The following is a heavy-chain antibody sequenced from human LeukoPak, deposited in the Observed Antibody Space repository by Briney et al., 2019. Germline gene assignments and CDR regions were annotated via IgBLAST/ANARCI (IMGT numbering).Heavy chain of an antibody. J-gene: IGHJ4*02. D-gene: IGHD3-9*01. CDR1: GGXISSSNYY. Sequence: SETLSLTCTVSGGXISSSNYYWGWIRQPPGKGLEWIGSIYYSGSTYYNPSLKSRVTISVDTSKNQFSLKLSSVTAADAAVYYCARQSYDILTGYYYYFDYWGQGTLVTVSS. CDR3: ARQSYDILTGYYYYFDY. V-gene: IGHV4-39*01. CDR2: IYYSGST.